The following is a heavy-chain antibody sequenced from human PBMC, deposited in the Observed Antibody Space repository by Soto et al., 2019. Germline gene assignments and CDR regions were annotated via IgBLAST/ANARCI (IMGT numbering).Heavy chain of an antibody. CDR1: VGTLTSYT. CDR3: ARGDTSFDI. CDR2: IIPLVAMA. V-gene: IGHV1-69*02. D-gene: IGHD3-10*01. Sequence: QVQLVQSGPEVQKPGSSVKVSCTASVGTLTSYTINWVRQAPGQGLEWMGRIIPLVAMANYEQKFQGRITITANTSTSAPYMELSSLRSEDTAVYYCARGDTSFDIWGRGTLITVSS. J-gene: IGHJ2*01.